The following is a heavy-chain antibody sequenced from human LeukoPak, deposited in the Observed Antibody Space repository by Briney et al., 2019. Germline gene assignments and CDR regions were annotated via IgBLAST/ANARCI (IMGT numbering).Heavy chain of an antibody. Sequence: HGGSLRLSCAASGFTFSSYAMSWVRPAPGKGLEWVSAISGSGGSTYYADSVKGRFTISRDNSKNTLYLQMNSLRAEDTAVYYCAKDSKSRCSGGSCYPDYWGQGTLVTVSS. V-gene: IGHV3-23*01. CDR2: ISGSGGST. CDR3: AKDSKSRCSGGSCYPDY. J-gene: IGHJ4*02. CDR1: GFTFSSYA. D-gene: IGHD2-15*01.